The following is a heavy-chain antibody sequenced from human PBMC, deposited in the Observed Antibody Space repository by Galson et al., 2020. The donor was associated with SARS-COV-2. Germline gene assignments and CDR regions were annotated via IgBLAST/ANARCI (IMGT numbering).Heavy chain of an antibody. CDR3: ASPYLAAASFFGAFDV. Sequence: GGSLRLSCAGSGFTFSSYEMNWVRQAPGKGLEWVSYISSSGTNIYYADSVKGRFTISRDNAKNSLYLQMTILKAEDTAVYYCASPYLAAASFFGAFDVWGLGTMVTVSS. CDR2: ISSSGTNI. J-gene: IGHJ3*01. D-gene: IGHD2-15*01. V-gene: IGHV3-48*03. CDR1: GFTFSSYE.